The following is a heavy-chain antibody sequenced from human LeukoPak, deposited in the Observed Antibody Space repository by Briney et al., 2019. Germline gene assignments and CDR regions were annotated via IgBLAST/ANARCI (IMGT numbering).Heavy chain of an antibody. V-gene: IGHV3-15*07. Sequence: GGSLRLSCAASGFTFTSAWMNWVRQAPGKGLEWVGRIKNKSNGGTTDYAAPVRGRFTISRDDSENTLYLQMNSLETEDTAVYYCTKDMETWGQGTLVTVSS. D-gene: IGHD2-15*01. CDR3: TKDMET. J-gene: IGHJ5*02. CDR1: GFTFTSAW. CDR2: IKNKSNGGTT.